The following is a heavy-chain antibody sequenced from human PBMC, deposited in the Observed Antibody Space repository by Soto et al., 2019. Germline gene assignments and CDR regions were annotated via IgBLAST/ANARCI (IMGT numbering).Heavy chain of an antibody. D-gene: IGHD3-3*01. J-gene: IGHJ6*02. V-gene: IGHV1-69*06. CDR3: AILEINDFWTKSYYYYGMDV. CDR2: IIPIFGTA. CDR1: GGTFSSYA. Sequence: GASVKVSCKASGGTFSSYAISWVRQAPGQGLEWMGGIIPIFGTANYAQKFQGRVTITADKSTSTAYMELSSLRSEDTAVYYCAILEINDFWTKSYYYYGMDVWGQGTTVTV.